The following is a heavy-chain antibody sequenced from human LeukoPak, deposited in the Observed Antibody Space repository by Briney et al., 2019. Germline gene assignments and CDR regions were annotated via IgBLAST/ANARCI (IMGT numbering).Heavy chain of an antibody. CDR2: IKQDGSEK. D-gene: IGHD3-10*01. CDR1: GFTFSSYW. Sequence: GGSLRLSCAASGFTFSSYWMSWVRQAPGKGLEWVANIKQDGSEKYYVDSVKGRFTISRDNAKNSLYLQMNSLRAEDTAVYYCARDRMVRGVYFDYWGQGTLVTVSS. J-gene: IGHJ4*02. CDR3: ARDRMVRGVYFDY. V-gene: IGHV3-7*01.